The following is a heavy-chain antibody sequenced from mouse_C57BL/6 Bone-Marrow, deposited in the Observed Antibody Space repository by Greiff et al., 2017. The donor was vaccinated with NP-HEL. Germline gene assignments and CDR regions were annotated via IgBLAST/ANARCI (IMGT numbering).Heavy chain of an antibody. J-gene: IGHJ4*01. D-gene: IGHD1-1*01. CDR1: GFTFSDYG. CDR3: ARRYYGSSYVPYYYAMDY. CDR2: ISSGSSTI. Sequence: DVKLVESGGGLVKPGGSLKLSCAASGFTFSDYGMHWVRQAPEKGLEWVAYISSGSSTIYYADTVKGRFTISRDNAKNTLFLQMTSLRSEDTAMYYCARRYYGSSYVPYYYAMDYWGQGTSVTVSS. V-gene: IGHV5-17*01.